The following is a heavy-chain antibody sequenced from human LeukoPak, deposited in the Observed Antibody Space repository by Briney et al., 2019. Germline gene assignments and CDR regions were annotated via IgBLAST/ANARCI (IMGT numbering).Heavy chain of an antibody. CDR1: GFTFSSYG. CDR2: IRYDGSHK. J-gene: IGHJ4*02. D-gene: IGHD1-26*01. Sequence: PGGSLRLSCAASGFTFSSYGMHWVRQPPGKGLEWVAFIRYDGSHKYYADSVKGRFTISRDNSKNSLYLQMKSLRAEDTALYYCARRGYHDYSGFDYWGQGTLVTVSS. CDR3: ARRGYHDYSGFDY. V-gene: IGHV3-30*02.